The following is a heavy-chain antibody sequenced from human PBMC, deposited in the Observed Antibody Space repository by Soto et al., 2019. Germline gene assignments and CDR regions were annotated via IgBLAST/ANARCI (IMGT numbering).Heavy chain of an antibody. V-gene: IGHV3-30-3*01. D-gene: IGHD4-17*01. J-gene: IGHJ3*02. Sequence: QVQLVESGGGVVQPGRSLRLSCAASGFTFSSYAMHWVRQAPGKGLEWVAVISYDGSNKYYADSVKGRFTISRDNSKNTLYLQMNSLRAEDTAVYYCARDPYGDSRGAFDIWGQGTMVTVSS. CDR3: ARDPYGDSRGAFDI. CDR1: GFTFSSYA. CDR2: ISYDGSNK.